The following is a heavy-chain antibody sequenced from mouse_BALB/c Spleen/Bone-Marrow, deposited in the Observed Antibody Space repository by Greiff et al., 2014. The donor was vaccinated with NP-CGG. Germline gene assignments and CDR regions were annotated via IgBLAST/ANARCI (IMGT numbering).Heavy chain of an antibody. Sequence: VQLQESGPGLVAPSQSLSITCTVSGFSLTSYGVHWVRQPPGKGLEWLGVIWADGSTNYNSALMSRLSIREDNSKSQVFLKMNSLQTDDTAMYYCARITTATGAMDYWGQGTSVTVSS. D-gene: IGHD1-2*01. J-gene: IGHJ4*01. V-gene: IGHV2-9*02. CDR1: GFSLTSYG. CDR2: IWADGST. CDR3: ARITTATGAMDY.